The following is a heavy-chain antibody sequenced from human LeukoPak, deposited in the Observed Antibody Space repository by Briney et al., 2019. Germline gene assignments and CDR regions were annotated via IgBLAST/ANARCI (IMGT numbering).Heavy chain of an antibody. CDR3: ASISEVWSGYYTVHHDY. Sequence: GASVKVSRKTSGYTFTDYYMHWVRQAPGQGLEWMGRINPNSGDTNYAQKFLGRVTMTRDTSISTAYMELSSLTSDDTAVYYCASISEVWSGYYTVHHDYWGHGTLVTVSS. CDR1: GYTFTDYY. V-gene: IGHV1-2*02. CDR2: INPNSGDT. J-gene: IGHJ4*01. D-gene: IGHD3-3*01.